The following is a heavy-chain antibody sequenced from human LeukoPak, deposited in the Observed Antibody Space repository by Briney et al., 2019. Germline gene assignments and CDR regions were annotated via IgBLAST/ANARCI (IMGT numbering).Heavy chain of an antibody. V-gene: IGHV5-51*01. CDR2: IYPGDSDT. J-gene: IGHJ4*02. CDR3: ARAGYCTGGVCYSYYFDY. CDR1: GYSFTSYW. Sequence: GESLKTSCKGSGYSFTSYWIGWVRQMPGKGLEWMGIIYPGDSDTRYSPSFQGQVTISADKSISTAYLQWSSLKASDTAMYYCARAGYCTGGVCYSYYFDYWGQGTLVTVSS. D-gene: IGHD2-8*02.